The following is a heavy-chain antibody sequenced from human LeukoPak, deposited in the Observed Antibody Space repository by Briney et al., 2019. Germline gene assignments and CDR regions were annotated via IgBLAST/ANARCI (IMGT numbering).Heavy chain of an antibody. CDR3: ARGSLYDHNFDY. CDR2: IYHSGST. V-gene: IGHV4-34*01. J-gene: IGHJ4*02. D-gene: IGHD3-3*01. CDR1: GGSFSGYY. Sequence: SETLSLTCAVYGGSFSGYYWSWIRQPPGKGLEWIGYIYHSGSTYYNPSLKSRVTISVDRSKNQFSLKLSSVTAADTAVYYCARGSLYDHNFDYWGQGALVTVSS.